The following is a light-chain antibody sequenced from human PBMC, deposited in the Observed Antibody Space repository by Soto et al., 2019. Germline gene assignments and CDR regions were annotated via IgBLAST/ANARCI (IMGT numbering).Light chain of an antibody. CDR2: LGS. CDR3: MQALQTPIT. J-gene: IGKJ5*01. Sequence: DIVMTQSPLSLSVTPGEPASISCRSSQSLLQSNKYNYLDWYLQKPGQSPQLLIYLGSNRASGAPDRFSGSGSGTDFTLKISRVEAEDVGVYYCMQALQTPITFGQGTRLEIK. CDR1: QSLLQSNKYNY. V-gene: IGKV2-28*01.